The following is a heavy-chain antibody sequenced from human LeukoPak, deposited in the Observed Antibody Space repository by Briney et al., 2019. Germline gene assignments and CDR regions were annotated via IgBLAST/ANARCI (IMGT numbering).Heavy chain of an antibody. CDR2: FSYSGST. J-gene: IGHJ4*02. D-gene: IGHD2-21*02. CDR1: GGSINDYY. V-gene: IGHV4-59*01. CDR3: ARIPARRVVTTPTYFDF. Sequence: PSETLSLTCTVSGGSINDYYWNWIRQPPGKGLEWIGYFSYSGSTNYNPSLTSRVTISVDTSKNQFSLKLSSVAAADTAVYYCARIPARRVVTTPTYFDFWGRGILITVSS.